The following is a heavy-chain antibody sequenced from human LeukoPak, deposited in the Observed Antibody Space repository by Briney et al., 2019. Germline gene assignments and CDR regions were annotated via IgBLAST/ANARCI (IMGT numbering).Heavy chain of an antibody. CDR2: INPSGSST. V-gene: IGHV1-46*01. D-gene: IGHD2-8*02. Sequence: GASVTVSCKASGYTFTSYYMHWVRQAPGQGLEWMGLINPSGSSTNYAQKFRGRVTMTRDTSTTTVYMKLSSLRSEDTAVYYCAREESGGYFDYGGQGTLVTVSS. CDR3: AREESGGYFDY. J-gene: IGHJ4*02. CDR1: GYTFTSYY.